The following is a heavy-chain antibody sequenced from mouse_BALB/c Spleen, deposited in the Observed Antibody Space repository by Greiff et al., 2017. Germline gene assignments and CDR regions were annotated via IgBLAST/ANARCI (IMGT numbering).Heavy chain of an antibody. V-gene: IGHV5-6*01. CDR1: GFTFSSYG. J-gene: IGHJ2*01. CDR2: ISSGGSYT. Sequence: EVKLVESGGDLVKPGGSLKLSCAASGFTFSSYGMSWVRQTPDKRLEWVATISSGGSYTYYPDSVKGRFTISRDNAKNTLYLQMSSLKSEDTAMYYCARALYGSSPDYWVQGTTLTVSS. D-gene: IGHD1-1*01. CDR3: ARALYGSSPDY.